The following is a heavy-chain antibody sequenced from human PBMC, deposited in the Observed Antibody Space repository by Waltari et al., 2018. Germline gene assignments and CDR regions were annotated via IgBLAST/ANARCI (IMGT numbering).Heavy chain of an antibody. CDR2: ISHTGST. J-gene: IGHJ5*02. V-gene: IGHV4-34*02. CDR3: ARHGMATFFGSPIPFDP. CDR1: GSSFSGSF. Sequence: QVQLQQWGAGLLRPSETLSLTCAVSGSSFSGSFWGWIRQAPGEGLEWIGEISHTGSTNYNPSLKSRVTMSVDTSKSQFSLNLKSVTAADSAVYYCARHGMATFFGSPIPFDPWGQGTLVTVSS. D-gene: IGHD3-3*01.